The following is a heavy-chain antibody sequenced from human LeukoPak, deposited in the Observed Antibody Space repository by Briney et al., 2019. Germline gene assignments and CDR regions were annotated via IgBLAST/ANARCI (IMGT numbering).Heavy chain of an antibody. V-gene: IGHV3-23*01. CDR2: ISDSGGRT. CDR1: GFTFSRSA. Sequence: GGSLSLSCAASGFTFSRSAVNWVRQAPGKGLEWVGSISDSGGRTKYADSVKGRFTISRDNSKNTLFLQMNSLRIDDTAVYYCASDTIRGLIFLDHWGQGTLVTVSS. CDR3: ASDTIRGLIFLDH. D-gene: IGHD3-10*01. J-gene: IGHJ4*02.